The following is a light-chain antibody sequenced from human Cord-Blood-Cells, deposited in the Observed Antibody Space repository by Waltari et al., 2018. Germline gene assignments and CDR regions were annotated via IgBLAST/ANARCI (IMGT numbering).Light chain of an antibody. Sequence: QLVLTQSPSASASLGASVKPTSTLSSGPSTYAIAWHQQQPEKGPRYLMKLNSDGSHSKGDGIPDRFSGSSSGAERYLTISSLQSEDEADYYCQTWGTGIVVFGGGTKLTVL. J-gene: IGLJ2*01. V-gene: IGLV4-69*01. CDR1: SGPSTYA. CDR3: QTWGTGIVV. CDR2: LNSDGSH.